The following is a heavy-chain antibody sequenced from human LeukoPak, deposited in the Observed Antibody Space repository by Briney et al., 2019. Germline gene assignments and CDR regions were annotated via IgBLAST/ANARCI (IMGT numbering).Heavy chain of an antibody. Sequence: GGSLRLFCTVSGFCVSNSGMSGVRQAPGEGLELISGFTVDGETGLYADSVRGRFTISTDNSKNRLNLQMSSLNAEDTALYYCAQGYLSGSYPHWGQGSLVSVSS. D-gene: IGHD6-19*01. V-gene: IGHV3-23*01. CDR2: FTVDGETG. J-gene: IGHJ4*02. CDR1: GFCVSNSG. CDR3: AQGYLSGSYPH.